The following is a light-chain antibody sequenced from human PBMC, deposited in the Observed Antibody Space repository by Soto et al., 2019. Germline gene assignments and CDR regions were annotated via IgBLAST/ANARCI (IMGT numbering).Light chain of an antibody. CDR2: GAS. J-gene: IGKJ2*01. CDR1: QSVNSNY. V-gene: IGKV3-20*01. Sequence: EIVLTQSPGTLSLSLGERATLSCRASQSVNSNYLAWYQQKVGQAPRLLIYGASTRATGIPDRFSGSGSGTDFTLTISRLATEEFAVYYCQQYGSSPSTFGQGTKVQSK. CDR3: QQYGSSPST.